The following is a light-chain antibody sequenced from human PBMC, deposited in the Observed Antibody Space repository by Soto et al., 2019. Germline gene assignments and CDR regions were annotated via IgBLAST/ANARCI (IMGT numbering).Light chain of an antibody. Sequence: QSVLTQPPSVSAAPGQGVTISCTGSNSNIGAGYFVHWYQQVPGTAPKLLIYSNTNRPSGVPDRFSGSKSGTSASLAITGLQAEDEADYYCQSYDNILSGSVFGGGTKLTAL. J-gene: IGLJ2*01. CDR3: QSYDNILSGSV. V-gene: IGLV1-40*01. CDR1: NSNIGAGYF. CDR2: SNT.